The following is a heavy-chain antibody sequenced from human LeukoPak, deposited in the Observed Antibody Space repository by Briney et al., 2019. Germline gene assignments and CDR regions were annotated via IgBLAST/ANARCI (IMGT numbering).Heavy chain of an antibody. J-gene: IGHJ4*02. CDR1: GYSFTSYW. CDR2: IYPGDSDT. D-gene: IGHD6-13*01. Sequence: GESLKISCKGSGYSFTSYWIGWVRQMPGKGLEWMGIIYPGDSDTRYSPAFRGQVTISADKSISTAYLQWSSLKASDTAMYYCARQSSTVVFDYWGQGTLVTVSS. V-gene: IGHV5-51*01. CDR3: ARQSSTVVFDY.